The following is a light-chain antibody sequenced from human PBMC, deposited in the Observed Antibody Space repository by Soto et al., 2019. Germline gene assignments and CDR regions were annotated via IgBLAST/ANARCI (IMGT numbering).Light chain of an antibody. J-gene: IGKJ1*01. V-gene: IGKV3-20*01. Sequence: EIVLTQSPATLSLSPGERATLSCRASQTVSSSLAWYQQKPGQAPRLLIYEASNRATGIPDRFSGSGSGTDFPLTISRLEPEDFAMYYCQQYGSSPRTFGQGTKVDIK. CDR1: QTVSSS. CDR3: QQYGSSPRT. CDR2: EAS.